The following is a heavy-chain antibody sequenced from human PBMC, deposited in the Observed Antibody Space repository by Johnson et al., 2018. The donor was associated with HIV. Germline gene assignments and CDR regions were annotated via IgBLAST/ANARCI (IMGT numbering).Heavy chain of an antibody. D-gene: IGHD2-15*01. V-gene: IGHV3-30*19. CDR3: AREGRGAPHDAFDI. Sequence: QVLLVESGGGVVQPGTSLRLSCAASGFTFRSYGMHWVRQAPGKGLEWVAVISYDGSNKYYADSVKGRFTISRDNSKNTLYLQMSSLRPEVTALYYCAREGRGAPHDAFDIWGQGKMVTVSS. CDR1: GFTFRSYG. CDR2: ISYDGSNK. J-gene: IGHJ3*02.